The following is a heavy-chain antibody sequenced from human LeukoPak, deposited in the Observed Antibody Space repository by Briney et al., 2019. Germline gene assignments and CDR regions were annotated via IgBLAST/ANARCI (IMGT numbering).Heavy chain of an antibody. CDR1: GFTFSSYS. Sequence: GGSLRLSCAASGFTFSSYSMNWVRQAPGKGLEWVSSISSSSSYIYYADPVKGRFTISRDNAKNSLYLQMNSLRADDTAVYYCTKDPNGDYVGAFDPWGQGTLVTVSS. V-gene: IGHV3-21*04. J-gene: IGHJ5*02. CDR2: ISSSSSYI. CDR3: TKDPNGDYVGAFDP. D-gene: IGHD4-17*01.